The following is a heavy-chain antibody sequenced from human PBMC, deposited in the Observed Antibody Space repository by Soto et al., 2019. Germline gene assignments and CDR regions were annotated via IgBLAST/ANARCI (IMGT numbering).Heavy chain of an antibody. CDR2: ISGSGRST. D-gene: IGHD6-19*01. CDR3: AKAGGIAVPGSHLDY. Sequence: EVQLLESGGRLVQPGVSLRLSCAASGFTFSSYAMNWVRQAPGKGLEWVSAISGSGRSTDYADSVEGRFTISRDNSKNTLYLQMSSLRAEDTAVYYCAKAGGIAVPGSHLDYWGQGTLVTVSS. V-gene: IGHV3-23*01. J-gene: IGHJ4*02. CDR1: GFTFSSYA.